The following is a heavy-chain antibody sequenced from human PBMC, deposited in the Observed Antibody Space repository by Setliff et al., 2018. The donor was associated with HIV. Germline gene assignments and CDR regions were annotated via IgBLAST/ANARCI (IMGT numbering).Heavy chain of an antibody. V-gene: IGHV1-69*13. J-gene: IGHJ6*03. CDR2: VIPRSGTA. Sequence: GASVKVSCKASGGTFSSYAITWVRQAPGQGLEWMGGVIPRSGTAYHAQKFRDRVTITADESTSTAYMELSSLRSEDTAVYYYARVDPCSGGYCHQNQYFYYMDVWGKGTTVTVSS. CDR1: GGTFSSYA. CDR3: ARVDPCSGGYCHQNQYFYYMDV. D-gene: IGHD2-15*01.